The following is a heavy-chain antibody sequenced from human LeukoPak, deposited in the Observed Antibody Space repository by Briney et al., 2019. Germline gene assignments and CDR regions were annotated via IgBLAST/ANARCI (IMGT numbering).Heavy chain of an antibody. V-gene: IGHV4-39*01. D-gene: IGHD6-6*01. CDR2: IYYSGST. Sequence: PSETLSLTCTVSGGSISSSSYYWGWIRQPPGKGLEWIGSIYYSGSTYYNPSLKSRVTISVDTSKNQFSLKLSSATAADTAVYYCARQGYSSSSRIHSEYFQHWGQGTLVTVSS. CDR3: ARQGYSSSSRIHSEYFQH. J-gene: IGHJ1*01. CDR1: GGSISSSSYY.